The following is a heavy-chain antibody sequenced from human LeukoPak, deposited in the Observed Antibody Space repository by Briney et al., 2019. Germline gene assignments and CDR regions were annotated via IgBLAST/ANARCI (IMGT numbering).Heavy chain of an antibody. Sequence: SETLSLTCTVSGGSISSGGYYWSWIRQHPGKGLEWIGYIYYSGSTYYNPSLKSRVSISLDTSKNQFSLKLSSVTAADTAVYYCARGVGEYCSGGSCYPFDFWGQGTLVTVSS. J-gene: IGHJ4*02. CDR3: ARGVGEYCSGGSCYPFDF. CDR2: IYYSGST. D-gene: IGHD2-15*01. CDR1: GGSISSGGYY. V-gene: IGHV4-31*03.